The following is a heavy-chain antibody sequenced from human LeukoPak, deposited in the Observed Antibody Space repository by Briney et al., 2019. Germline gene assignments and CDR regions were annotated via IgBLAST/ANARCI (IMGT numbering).Heavy chain of an antibody. CDR2: ISGSGGST. D-gene: IGHD3-10*01. Sequence: GGSLRLSCAASGFTFSSYAMSWVRQAPGKGLEWVSAISGSGGSTYYADSVKGRFTNSRDNSKNTLYLQMNSLRAEDTAVYYCAKDQDAKFMVRGVFDYWGQGTLVTVSS. V-gene: IGHV3-23*01. J-gene: IGHJ4*02. CDR3: AKDQDAKFMVRGVFDY. CDR1: GFTFSSYA.